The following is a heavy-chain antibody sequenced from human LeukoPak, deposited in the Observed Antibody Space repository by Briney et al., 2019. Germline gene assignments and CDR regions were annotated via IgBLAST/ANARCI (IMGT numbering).Heavy chain of an antibody. CDR1: GYTFTGFY. D-gene: IGHD6-13*01. Sequence: ASVKVSCKASGYTFTGFYMHWVRQAPGRGREWMGWINPNSGDTNYAQSFAGMVNMTRDTSISIAYVVLSRLTSDDTAVYYCARGSLMAATGTELSSWGQGTLVAVSS. J-gene: IGHJ5*02. V-gene: IGHV1-2*02. CDR3: ARGSLMAATGTELSS. CDR2: INPNSGDT.